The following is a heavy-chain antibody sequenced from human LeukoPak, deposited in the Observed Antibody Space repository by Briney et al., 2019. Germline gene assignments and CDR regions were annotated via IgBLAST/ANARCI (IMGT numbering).Heavy chain of an antibody. CDR3: TTGPFDYYGSASYLANGMDV. CDR2: IKSKTDGGTT. CDR1: GFTFTNAW. J-gene: IGHJ6*02. Sequence: PGGSLRLSCAASGFTFTNAWMSWVRQAPGKGLEWIGRIKSKTDGGTTDYTAPVKGRFTISRDDSKNTLYLQMNSLKTEDTAVYYCTTGPFDYYGSASYLANGMDVWGQGTTVTGSS. V-gene: IGHV3-15*01. D-gene: IGHD3-10*01.